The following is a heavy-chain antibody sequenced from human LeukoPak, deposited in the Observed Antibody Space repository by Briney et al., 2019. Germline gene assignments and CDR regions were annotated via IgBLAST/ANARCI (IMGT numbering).Heavy chain of an antibody. J-gene: IGHJ6*03. D-gene: IGHD6-19*01. CDR2: INHSGST. CDR1: GGSFSGYY. CDR3: ARGRLAVGYMDV. V-gene: IGHV4-34*01. Sequence: TSETLSLTCAVYGGSFSGYYWSWIRQPPGKGLEWIGEINHSGSTNYNPSLKSRVTIAGDTSKNQFSLKMSSVTAADTAVYYCARGRLAVGYMDVWGKGTTVTVSS.